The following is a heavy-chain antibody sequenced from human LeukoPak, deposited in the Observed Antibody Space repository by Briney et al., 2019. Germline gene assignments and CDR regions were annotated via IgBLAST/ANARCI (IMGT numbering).Heavy chain of an antibody. CDR1: GGSISSGSDF. CDR3: ASLYSGSSNYFDY. V-gene: IGHV4-61*02. J-gene: IGHJ4*02. CDR2: IYTSGRT. Sequence: PSQTLSLTCTVSGGSISSGSDFWRWIRQPGGKGLEWIGRIYTSGRTNYSPSLKSRVTISVDTSKNQFSLKLSSVTAADTAVYYCASLYSGSSNYFDYWGQGTLVTVSS. D-gene: IGHD1-26*01.